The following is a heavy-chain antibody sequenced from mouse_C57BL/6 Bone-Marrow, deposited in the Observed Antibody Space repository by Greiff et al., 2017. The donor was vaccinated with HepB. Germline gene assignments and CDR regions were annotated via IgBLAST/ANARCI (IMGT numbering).Heavy chain of an antibody. CDR1: GYTFTSYW. V-gene: IGHV1-69*01. J-gene: IGHJ1*03. CDR2: IDPSDSYT. CDR3: ARGGWGLPSFDV. Sequence: QVQLQQSGAELVMPGASVKLSCKASGYTFTSYWMHWVKQRPGQGLEWIGEIDPSDSYTNYNQKFKGKSTLTVDKSSSTAYMQLSSLTSEDSAVYYSARGGWGLPSFDVWGTGTTVTVSS. D-gene: IGHD2-2*01.